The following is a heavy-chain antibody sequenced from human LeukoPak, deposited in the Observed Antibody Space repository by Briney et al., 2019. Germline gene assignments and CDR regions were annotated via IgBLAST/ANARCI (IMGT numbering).Heavy chain of an antibody. V-gene: IGHV4-59*12. D-gene: IGHD1-1*01. CDR1: GGSISSYY. J-gene: IGHJ6*03. Sequence: SETLSLTCTVSGGSISSYYWSWIRQPPGKGLEYIGYIHYSGSTNYSPSLKSRATISVKTSKNQFSLKLSSVTAADTAVYYCARTWSYYYYMDVWGKGTTVTVSS. CDR3: ARTWSYYYYMDV. CDR2: IHYSGST.